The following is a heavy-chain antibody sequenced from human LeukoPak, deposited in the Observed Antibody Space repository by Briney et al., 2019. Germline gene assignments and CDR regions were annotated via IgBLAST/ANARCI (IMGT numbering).Heavy chain of an antibody. CDR2: IFYSGST. CDR3: ARETSPPHTFFDY. J-gene: IGHJ4*02. V-gene: IGHV4-59*01. CDR1: GGSISSFY. Sequence: SETLSLTCTVSGGSISSFYWSWIRQPPGKGLEWIGYIFYSGSTNYNPSLKSRVTISVDTSKNQFSLKLTSVTAADTAVYYCARETSPPHTFFDYWGQGTLVTVSS. D-gene: IGHD3-16*01.